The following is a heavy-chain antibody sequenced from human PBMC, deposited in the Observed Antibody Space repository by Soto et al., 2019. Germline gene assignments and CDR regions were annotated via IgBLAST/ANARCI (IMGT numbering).Heavy chain of an antibody. Sequence: EVQLVESGGGLVQPGGSLRLSCAASGFTFSSYWMHWVRQAPGKGLVWVSSISTAASSTSYADPVKGRFTISRDNAKNTLYLRMNSVRAEDTAVYYCARLPNKSPQNWGQGTLVIVSP. CDR2: ISTAASST. CDR3: ARLPNKSPQN. V-gene: IGHV3-74*01. CDR1: GFTFSSYW. J-gene: IGHJ1*01.